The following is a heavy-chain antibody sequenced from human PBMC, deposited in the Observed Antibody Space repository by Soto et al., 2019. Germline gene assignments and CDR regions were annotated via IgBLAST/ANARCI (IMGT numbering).Heavy chain of an antibody. J-gene: IGHJ4*02. CDR1: GFTFTMYS. Sequence: GSLRLSCAASGFTFTMYSMNWVRQAPGKGLEWVSSISSTTNYIYYGDSMKGQFTISRDNAKNSLYLEMNSLRAEDTAVYYCARESEDLTSNFDYWGQGTLVTVSS. V-gene: IGHV3-21*06. CDR2: ISSTTNYI. CDR3: ARESEDLTSNFDY.